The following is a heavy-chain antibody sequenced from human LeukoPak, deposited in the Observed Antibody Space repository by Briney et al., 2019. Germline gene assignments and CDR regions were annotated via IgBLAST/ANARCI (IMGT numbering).Heavy chain of an antibody. CDR2: ISWNSGSI. Sequence: GGSLRLSCAASGFTFDDYAMHWVRQAPGKGLEWVSGISWNSGSIGYADSVKGRFTISRDNAKNSLYLQMNSLRAEDTALYYCAKDSPPFSSGYYLPSLDYWGQGTLVTVSS. J-gene: IGHJ4*02. D-gene: IGHD3-22*01. CDR3: AKDSPPFSSGYYLPSLDY. CDR1: GFTFDDYA. V-gene: IGHV3-9*01.